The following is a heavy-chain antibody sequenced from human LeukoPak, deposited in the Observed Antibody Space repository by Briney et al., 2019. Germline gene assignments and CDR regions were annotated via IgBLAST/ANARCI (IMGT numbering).Heavy chain of an antibody. D-gene: IGHD4-17*01. J-gene: IGHJ4*02. Sequence: GASVKVSCKASGYTFTGYYMHWVRQAPAQGLEWMGWINPNSGGTNYAQKLQGRVTMTRDTSISTAYMELSRLRSDDTAVYYCASTTVTTMVFDYWGQGTLVTVSS. CDR2: INPNSGGT. CDR3: ASTTVTTMVFDY. CDR1: GYTFTGYY. V-gene: IGHV1-2*02.